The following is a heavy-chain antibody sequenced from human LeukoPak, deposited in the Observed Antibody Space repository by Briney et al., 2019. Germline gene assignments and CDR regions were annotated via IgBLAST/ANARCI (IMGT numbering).Heavy chain of an antibody. Sequence: SETLSLTCTVSGGSISSSSYYWGWIRQPPGKGLEWIGSIYYSGSTYYNPSLKSRVTISVDTSKNQFPLKLSSVTAADTAVYYCARVATVTYRYYYYYYMDVWGKGTTVTVSS. CDR2: IYYSGST. CDR3: ARVATVTYRYYYYYYMDV. J-gene: IGHJ6*03. CDR1: GGSISSSSYY. D-gene: IGHD4-17*01. V-gene: IGHV4-39*01.